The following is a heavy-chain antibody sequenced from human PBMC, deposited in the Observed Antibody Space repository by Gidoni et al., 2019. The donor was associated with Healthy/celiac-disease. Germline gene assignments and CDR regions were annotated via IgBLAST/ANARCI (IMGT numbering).Heavy chain of an antibody. J-gene: IGHJ4*02. V-gene: IGHV3-7*03. CDR3: AKGGKWMDLDS. Sequence: EVQLVDSGGALVQPGGSLGVSCAASRFTFSSEWMTCVRQAPGKGLEWVANIRRDGSENNYLDPVKGRFTISRDNDKNSIYLQMDSLMSEDTAVYYCAKGGKWMDLDSWGQGNLVTVSS. CDR1: RFTFSSEW. CDR2: IRRDGSEN. D-gene: IGHD2-2*03.